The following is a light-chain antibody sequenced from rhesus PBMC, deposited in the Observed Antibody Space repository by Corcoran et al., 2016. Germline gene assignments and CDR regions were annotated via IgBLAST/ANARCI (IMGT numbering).Light chain of an antibody. V-gene: IGKV3-40*03. CDR2: SAY. CDR3: QQYNDLLYS. CDR1: ESVGSY. Sequence: EIVMTQSPATLSLSPGETATLSCRASESVGSYLAWYQQKPGQAPKLLVHSAYFRATGIPDRFSGSGSRTDFTLPIRSLEPEDVGVYHCQQYNDLLYSFGQGTKVEIK. J-gene: IGKJ2*01.